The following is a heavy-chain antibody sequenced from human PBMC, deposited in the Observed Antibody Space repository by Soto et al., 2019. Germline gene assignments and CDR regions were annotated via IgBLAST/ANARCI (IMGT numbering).Heavy chain of an antibody. CDR2: ISWNSGSI. V-gene: IGHV3-9*01. Sequence: EVQLVESGGGLVQPGRSLRLSCAASGFTFDDYAMHWVRQAPGKGLEWVSGISWNSGSIGYADSVKGRFTISRDNAKNSLYLQMNSLRDEDTALYYCAKDWGYSGSYYEYSFDYWGQGTLVTISS. CDR1: GFTFDDYA. J-gene: IGHJ4*02. D-gene: IGHD1-26*01. CDR3: AKDWGYSGSYYEYSFDY.